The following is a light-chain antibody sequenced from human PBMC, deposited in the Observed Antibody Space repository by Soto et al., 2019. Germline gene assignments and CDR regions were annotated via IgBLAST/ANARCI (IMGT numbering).Light chain of an antibody. CDR1: QSLSSAY. CDR2: AAS. J-gene: IGKJ1*01. Sequence: EIVLTQSPDTLSLSPRERATLSCRASQSLSSAYLVWYQQKPGQAPRLLMFAASSRATGTPDRFSGSGSGTDFTLTISRLEPEDFAVYYCQQYGTSPRTFGQGTKVDIK. CDR3: QQYGTSPRT. V-gene: IGKV3-20*01.